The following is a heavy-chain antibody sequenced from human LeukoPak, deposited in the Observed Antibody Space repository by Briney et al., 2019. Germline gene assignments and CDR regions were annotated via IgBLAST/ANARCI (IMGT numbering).Heavy chain of an antibody. CDR2: ISSGGSTI. J-gene: IGHJ4*02. CDR3: ARLGPASSGWPESFDY. V-gene: IGHV3-48*02. D-gene: IGHD6-19*01. CDR1: GFIFGDYN. Sequence: GGSLRLSCAASGFIFGDYNMNWVRQAPGKGLEWVSYISSGGSTIYYADSVKGRFTISRDNARNSLYLQMNGLTDEDTAVYYCARLGPASSGWPESFDYWGQGTLVTVSS.